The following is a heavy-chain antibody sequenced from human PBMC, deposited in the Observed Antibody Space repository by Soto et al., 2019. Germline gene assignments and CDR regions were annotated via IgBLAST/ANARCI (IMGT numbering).Heavy chain of an antibody. Sequence: EVQLLESGGGLVQPGGSLRLSCAASGFTFSSYAMSWVRQAPGKGLEWVSTLSGSGASTYYADPVKGRLTISRDNSKNTLYLQMNSLRAEDTAVYYCAKTMVRGGDAFGDFDIWGQGTMVTVSS. D-gene: IGHD3-10*01. CDR2: LSGSGAST. CDR3: AKTMVRGGDAFGDFDI. V-gene: IGHV3-23*01. CDR1: GFTFSSYA. J-gene: IGHJ3*02.